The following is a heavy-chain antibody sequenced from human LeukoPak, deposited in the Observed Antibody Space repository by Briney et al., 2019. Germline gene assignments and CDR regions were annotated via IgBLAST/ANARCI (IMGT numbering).Heavy chain of an antibody. CDR3: ATVADFWSGYLKYYYMDV. Sequence: APVKVSCKASGYTFTSYGISWVRQAPGQGLEWMGWISAYNGNTNYAQKLQGRVTMTTDTSTSAAYMELRSLRSGDTAVYYCATVADFWSGYLKYYYMDVWGKGTTVTVSS. J-gene: IGHJ6*03. CDR2: ISAYNGNT. D-gene: IGHD3-3*01. V-gene: IGHV1-18*01. CDR1: GYTFTSYG.